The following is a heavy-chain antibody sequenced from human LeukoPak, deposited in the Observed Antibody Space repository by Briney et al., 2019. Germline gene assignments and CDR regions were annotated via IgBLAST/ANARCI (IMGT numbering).Heavy chain of an antibody. V-gene: IGHV3-30-3*01. CDR3: ARDAPYSGGCCAFDI. Sequence: GGSLRLSYVASGFTFSSYALHWLRQAPGKGLEWVAVISADGTEKYYADSVKGRFTMSRDNSKNTLFLQMNSLRTEDTAVYYCARDAPYSGGCCAFDIWGQGTTVTVSS. J-gene: IGHJ3*02. CDR2: ISADGTEK. D-gene: IGHD6-19*01. CDR1: GFTFSSYA.